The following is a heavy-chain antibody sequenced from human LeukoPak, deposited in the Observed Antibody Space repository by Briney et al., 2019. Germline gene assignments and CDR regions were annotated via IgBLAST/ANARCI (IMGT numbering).Heavy chain of an antibody. J-gene: IGHJ3*02. Sequence: ASVKVPCKASGGTFSSYAISWVRQAPGQGLEWMGGIIPIFGTANYAQKFQGRVTITADESTSTAYMELSSLRSEDTAVYYCASPSRGSGSYFRDPDAFDIWGQGTMVTVSS. CDR1: GGTFSSYA. CDR2: IIPIFGTA. D-gene: IGHD1-26*01. V-gene: IGHV1-69*13. CDR3: ASPSRGSGSYFRDPDAFDI.